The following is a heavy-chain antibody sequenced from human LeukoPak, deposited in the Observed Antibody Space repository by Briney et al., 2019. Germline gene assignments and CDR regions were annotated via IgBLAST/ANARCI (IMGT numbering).Heavy chain of an antibody. J-gene: IGHJ5*02. D-gene: IGHD3-3*01. CDR1: GYTFTSYG. Sequence: GASVKVSCKASGYTFTSYGISWVRQAPGQGLEWMGWISAYNGNTNYAQKLQGRVTMTTDTSTSTAYMELRSLRSDDTAVYYCARVVLRFLEWLPQNWFDPWGQGTLVTVSS. V-gene: IGHV1-18*01. CDR3: ARVVLRFLEWLPQNWFDP. CDR2: ISAYNGNT.